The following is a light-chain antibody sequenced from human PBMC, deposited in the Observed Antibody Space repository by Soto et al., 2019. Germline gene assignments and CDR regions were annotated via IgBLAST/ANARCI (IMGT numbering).Light chain of an antibody. CDR2: DDS. CDR3: HSRA. V-gene: IGKV1-5*01. CDR1: QTISRW. J-gene: IGKJ5*01. Sequence: ESPLAQTPSTLTAYIGDEVTITCRASQTISRWLAWYQQKPGRAPKLLIYDDSTLESGVPSRFSGSGSETEFTLTISRLQPDDFATYFCHSRAFGQRTLLEIK.